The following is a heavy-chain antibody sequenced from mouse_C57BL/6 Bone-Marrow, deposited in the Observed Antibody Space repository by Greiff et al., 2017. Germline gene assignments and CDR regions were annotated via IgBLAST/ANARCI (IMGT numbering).Heavy chain of an antibody. CDR1: GFNIKDYY. D-gene: IGHD1-1*01. CDR2: IDPEDGET. V-gene: IGHV14-2*01. CDR3: ARSCSSQEYFDV. J-gene: IGHJ1*03. Sequence: EVQLQQSGAELVKPGASVKLSCTASGFNIKDYYMHWVKQRTEQGLEWIGRIDPEDGETKSAPKFQGKATIKADTSSNTAYLQLRSLTSEDTAVYYCARSCSSQEYFDVWGTGTTGTVSS.